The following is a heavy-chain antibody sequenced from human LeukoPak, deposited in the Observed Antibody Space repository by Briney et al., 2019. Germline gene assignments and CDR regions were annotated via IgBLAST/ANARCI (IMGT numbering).Heavy chain of an antibody. Sequence: GASVKVSCKASGYTFTIYGISWVRQAPGQGLEWMGWISAYNGNTNYAQKLQGRVTMTTDTSTSTAYMELRSLRSDDTAVYYCAREKWELLSTDDAFDIWGQGTMVTVSS. J-gene: IGHJ3*02. CDR1: GYTFTIYG. V-gene: IGHV1-18*01. CDR2: ISAYNGNT. CDR3: AREKWELLSTDDAFDI. D-gene: IGHD1-26*01.